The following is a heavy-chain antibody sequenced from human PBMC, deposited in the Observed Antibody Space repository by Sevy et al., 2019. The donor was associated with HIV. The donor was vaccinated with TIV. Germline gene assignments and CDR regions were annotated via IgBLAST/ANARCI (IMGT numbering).Heavy chain of an antibody. CDR2: IYYNGHI. D-gene: IGHD1-26*01. CDR3: AGENGRGRGYS. Sequence: SETLSLTCTVSGGSITSLYWNWIRQPPGKGLEWIAIIYYNGHINHNPSLKSRVTLSLDTSKNQFSLRLSCVTAADTAMYYCAGENGRGRGYSWGQGTLVTVSS. CDR1: GGSITSLY. J-gene: IGHJ4*02. V-gene: IGHV4-59*08.